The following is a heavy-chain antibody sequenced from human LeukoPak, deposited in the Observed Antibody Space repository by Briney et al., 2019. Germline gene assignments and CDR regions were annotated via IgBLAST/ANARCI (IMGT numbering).Heavy chain of an antibody. CDR2: IYYSGST. CDR3: ARGRDSSGYYYAPDWFDP. Sequence: SETLSLTCTVSGGSISSSSYYWGWIRQPPGKGLEWIGSIYYSGSTYYNPSLKSRVTISVDTSKNQFSLKLSSVTAADTAVYYCARGRDSSGYYYAPDWFDPWGQGTLVTVSS. V-gene: IGHV4-39*07. J-gene: IGHJ5*02. D-gene: IGHD3-22*01. CDR1: GGSISSSSYY.